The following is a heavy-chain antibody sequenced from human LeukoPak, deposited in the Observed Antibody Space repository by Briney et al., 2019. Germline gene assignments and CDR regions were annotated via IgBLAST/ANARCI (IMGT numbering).Heavy chain of an antibody. Sequence: PGGSLRLSCAVPGFTLTSFAMHWVRQAPGKGLEWVALIRHDEANHYYADSVQGRFTISRDTSKNTLYLQMNNLRVEDTAVYYCAKEYTPSSPLGEFASWGQGTLVTVSS. CDR2: IRHDEANH. V-gene: IGHV3-30*02. CDR3: AKEYTPSSPLGEFAS. J-gene: IGHJ4*02. D-gene: IGHD6-6*01. CDR1: GFTLTSFA.